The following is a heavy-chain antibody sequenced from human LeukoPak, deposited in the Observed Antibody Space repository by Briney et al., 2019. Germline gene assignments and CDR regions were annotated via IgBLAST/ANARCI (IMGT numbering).Heavy chain of an antibody. J-gene: IGHJ4*02. CDR1: GFTFGDYA. D-gene: IGHD2-15*01. CDR2: IRSKAYGGTT. Sequence: GGSLRLSCTASGFTFGDYAMSWFRQAPGKGLEWVGFIRSKAYGGTTEYAASVKGRFTTSRDDSKSIAYLQMHSLKTEDTAVYYCTRDPRYCSGGSCYSDYWGQGTLVTVSS. V-gene: IGHV3-49*03. CDR3: TRDPRYCSGGSCYSDY.